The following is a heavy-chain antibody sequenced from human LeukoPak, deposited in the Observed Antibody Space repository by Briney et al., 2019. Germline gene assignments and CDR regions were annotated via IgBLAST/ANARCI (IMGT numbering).Heavy chain of an antibody. CDR3: ARHLNVDTAMVVNTAPFDP. CDR1: GGSISSYY. V-gene: IGHV4-59*08. CDR2: IYYSGST. J-gene: IGHJ5*02. Sequence: SETLSLTCTVSGGSISSYYWSWIRQPPGKGLEWIGYIYYSGSTNYNPSLKSRVTISVDTSKNQFSLKLSSVTAADTAVYYCARHLNVDTAMVVNTAPFDPWGQGTLVTVSS. D-gene: IGHD5-18*01.